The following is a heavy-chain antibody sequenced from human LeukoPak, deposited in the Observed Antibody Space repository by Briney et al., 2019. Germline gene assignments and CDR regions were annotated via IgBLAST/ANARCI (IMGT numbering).Heavy chain of an antibody. Sequence: ASVQVSCKASGYTFTSYYMHWVRQAPGQGLEWMGIINPSGGSTSYAQKFQGRVTMTRDTSTSTVYMELSSLRSEDTAVYYCARGNPTPGLAAAWSDYYYGMDVWGQATTVTVSS. D-gene: IGHD6-13*01. CDR2: INPSGGST. CDR3: ARGNPTPGLAAAWSDYYYGMDV. CDR1: GYTFTSYY. J-gene: IGHJ6*02. V-gene: IGHV1-46*01.